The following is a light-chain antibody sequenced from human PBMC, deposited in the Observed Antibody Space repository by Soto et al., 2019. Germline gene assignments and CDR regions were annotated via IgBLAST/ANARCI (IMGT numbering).Light chain of an antibody. J-gene: IGKJ4*01. Sequence: EIVMTRSPATLSVSPGERATLSCRASQTVSSSYLAWYQQKPGQAPRLLIYGASIRATGIPDRFSGSGSGTDFTLTISRLEPEDFAMYHCRQYGNSPRVTFGGGTKVDIK. CDR3: RQYGNSPRVT. V-gene: IGKV3-20*01. CDR2: GAS. CDR1: QTVSSSY.